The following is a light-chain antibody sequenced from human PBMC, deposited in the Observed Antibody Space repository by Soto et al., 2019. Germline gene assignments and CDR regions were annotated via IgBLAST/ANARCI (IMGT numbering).Light chain of an antibody. CDR1: QSFRNIY. J-gene: IGKJ1*01. Sequence: EIVLTQSPGTLSLSPGERATLSCRASQSFRNIYVAWYQQKPGQASRLLIYGASNRATCIPDRFSGSGSGTDFTLTISRLEPEDFAVYYCQQYGSSGTFGQGTKVDI. CDR2: GAS. V-gene: IGKV3-20*01. CDR3: QQYGSSGT.